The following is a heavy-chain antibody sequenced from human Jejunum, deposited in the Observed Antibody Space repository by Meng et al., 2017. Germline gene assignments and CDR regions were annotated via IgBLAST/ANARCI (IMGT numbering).Heavy chain of an antibody. CDR2: ITSFSTFI. J-gene: IGHJ4*02. CDR3: ARDIAVAGFDS. D-gene: IGHD6-19*01. Sequence: GESLKISCAASGFTFSAYTMNWVRQVPGKGLEWVSSITSFSTFIYYAESVKGRFTVSRDNAKKALYLEMNSLRPEDTAVYYCARDIAVAGFDSWGQGTLVTGSS. CDR1: GFTFSAYT. V-gene: IGHV3-21*01.